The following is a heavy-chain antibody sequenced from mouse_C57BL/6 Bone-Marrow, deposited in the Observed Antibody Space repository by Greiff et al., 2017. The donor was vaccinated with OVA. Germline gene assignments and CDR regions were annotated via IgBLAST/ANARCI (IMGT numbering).Heavy chain of an antibody. Sequence: VQLQQPGAELVKPGASVKLSCKASGYTFTSYWMHWVKQRPGQGLEWIGMIHPNSGSTNYNEKFKSKATLTVDKSSSTAYMQLSSLTSEDSAVYYCARGLPRPLYYYAMDYWGQGTSVTVSS. J-gene: IGHJ4*01. D-gene: IGHD1-2*01. V-gene: IGHV1-64*01. CDR3: ARGLPRPLYYYAMDY. CDR2: IHPNSGST. CDR1: GYTFTSYW.